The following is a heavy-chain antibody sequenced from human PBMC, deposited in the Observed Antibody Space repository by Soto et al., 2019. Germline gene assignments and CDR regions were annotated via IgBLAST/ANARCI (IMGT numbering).Heavy chain of an antibody. D-gene: IGHD4-17*01. Sequence: GGSLILSCTFSGFTFSSYEMNWVRQAPGKGLEWVSYISSSADAIYYADSVKGRFTISRDNAKNSLYLQMNSLRAEDTAVYYGARDDSGALSYFDYCGQGTLVPVSS. CDR1: GFTFSSYE. CDR2: ISSSADAI. J-gene: IGHJ4*02. CDR3: ARDDSGALSYFDY. V-gene: IGHV3-48*03.